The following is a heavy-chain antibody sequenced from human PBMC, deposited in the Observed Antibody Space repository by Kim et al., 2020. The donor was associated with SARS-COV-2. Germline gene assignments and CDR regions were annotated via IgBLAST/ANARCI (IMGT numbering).Heavy chain of an antibody. CDR2: IYYGGST. CDR1: GGSVSSGSYY. CDR3: ASAGGLDY. D-gene: IGHD3-16*01. Sequence: SETLSLTCTVSGGSVSSGSYYWSWIRQPPGKGLEWIGYIYYGGSTNYNPSLKSRVTISVDTSKNQFSLKLSSVTAADTAVYYCASAGGLDYWGQGTLVTVSS. J-gene: IGHJ4*02. V-gene: IGHV4-61*01.